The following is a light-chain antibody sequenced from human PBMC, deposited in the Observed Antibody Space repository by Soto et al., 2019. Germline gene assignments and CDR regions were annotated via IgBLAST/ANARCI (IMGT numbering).Light chain of an antibody. J-gene: IGLJ3*02. CDR2: EVS. CDR3: CSYTGNTTPV. CDR1: SNDVGGYAY. Sequence: QSVLTQPASVSGSPGQSITISCTGTSNDVGGYAYVSWYQQYPGKAPKLVISEVSNRPSGVSHRFSGSRSGNTASLTISGLQAEDEADYHSCSYTGNTTPVFGGGTQRTVL. V-gene: IGLV2-14*01.